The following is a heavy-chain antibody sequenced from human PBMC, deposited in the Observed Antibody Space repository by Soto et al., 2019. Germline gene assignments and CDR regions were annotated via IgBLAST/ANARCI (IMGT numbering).Heavy chain of an antibody. D-gene: IGHD2-21*01. J-gene: IGHJ4*02. CDR3: ARDLRGNSYYFDY. V-gene: IGHV1-18*04. CDR2: ISPYTYNT. CDR1: GYTFTSYG. Sequence: QVQLVQSGAKVKKPGASVKVSCKTSGYTFTSYGVSWVRQAPGQGLEWMGWISPYTYNTNYAQKFQGRVTMTTDTSTSTAYMELRSLRSDDTAVYYCARDLRGNSYYFDYWGQGTLITVSS.